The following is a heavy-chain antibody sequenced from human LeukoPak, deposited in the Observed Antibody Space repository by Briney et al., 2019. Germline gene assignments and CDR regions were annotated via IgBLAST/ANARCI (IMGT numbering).Heavy chain of an antibody. Sequence: PSGTLSLTCAVSGYSISSGYQWAWIRQPPGRGLEWIGSVHHNAGAHYNPSLRSRVTISVDASKNHFSLKLSSVTVADTAVYFCARDPRWLTPDCTSTSCYENYFAPWGQGTLVTVSS. J-gene: IGHJ5*02. V-gene: IGHV4-38-2*02. CDR1: GYSISSGYQ. CDR2: VHHNAGA. D-gene: IGHD2-2*01. CDR3: ARDPRWLTPDCTSTSCYENYFAP.